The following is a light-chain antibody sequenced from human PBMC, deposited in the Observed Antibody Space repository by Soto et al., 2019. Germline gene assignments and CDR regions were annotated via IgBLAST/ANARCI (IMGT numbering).Light chain of an antibody. CDR3: SSFVGSNIFV. J-gene: IGLJ1*01. CDR2: EVS. CDR1: SSDVGGYNY. V-gene: IGLV2-14*01. Sequence: QSVLTQPASVSGSPGQSITISCTGTSSDVGGYNYVSWYQQHPGKAPKLMIYEVSNRPSGVSNRFSGSKSGNTASLTISGLQAEDEADYYCSSFVGSNIFVFGSGTKVTVL.